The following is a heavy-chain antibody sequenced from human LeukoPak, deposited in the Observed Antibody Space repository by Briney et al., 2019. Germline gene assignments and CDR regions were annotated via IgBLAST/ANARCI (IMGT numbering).Heavy chain of an antibody. Sequence: ASVKVSCKASGGTFSNYAISWVRQAPGQGLEWMGGIIPIFGTANYAQKFQGRVTITADESTSTAYMELSSLRSEDTAVYYCARAPEAIFGAIYYFDYWGQGTLVTVSS. D-gene: IGHD3-3*01. CDR3: ARAPEAIFGAIYYFDY. V-gene: IGHV1-69*13. J-gene: IGHJ4*02. CDR1: GGTFSNYA. CDR2: IIPIFGTA.